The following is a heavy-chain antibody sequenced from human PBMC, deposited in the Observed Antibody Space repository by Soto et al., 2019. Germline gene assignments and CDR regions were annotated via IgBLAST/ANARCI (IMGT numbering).Heavy chain of an antibody. J-gene: IGHJ6*02. CDR3: VHSRCGGDCLQSYSSLSYYGMDI. CDR2: IYWDGDR. Sequence: QITLKESGPTLVKHTQTLTLTCTFSGFSLSTGGMGVGWIRQPPGKALEWLALIYWDGDRRYRPSLMSRLTIAKETSKNQVVLTMTYMDPVDTATYYCVHSRCGGDCLQSYSSLSYYGMDIWGQGTTVTVSS. V-gene: IGHV2-5*02. D-gene: IGHD2-21*02. CDR1: GFSLSTGGMG.